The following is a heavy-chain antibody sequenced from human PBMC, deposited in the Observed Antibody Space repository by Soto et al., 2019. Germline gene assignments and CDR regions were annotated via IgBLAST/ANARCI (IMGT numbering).Heavy chain of an antibody. J-gene: IGHJ4*02. Sequence: QVQLVESGGGVVQPGRSLRLSCAASGFTFSSYGMHWVRQAPGKGLEWVAVISYDGSNKYYADSVKGRFTISRDNSKNTLYLQMNSLRAEDTAVYYCASTEMATITWYFDYWGQGTLVTVSS. V-gene: IGHV3-30*03. CDR3: ASTEMATITWYFDY. CDR2: ISYDGSNK. CDR1: GFTFSSYG. D-gene: IGHD5-12*01.